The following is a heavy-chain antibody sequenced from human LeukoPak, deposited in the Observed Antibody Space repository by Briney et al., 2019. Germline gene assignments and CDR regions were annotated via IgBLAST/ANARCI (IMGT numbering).Heavy chain of an antibody. J-gene: IGHJ4*02. Sequence: PGGSLRLSCAASGFTFSSYWMSWVRQAPGKGLEWAANIKQDGSNKYYADSVKGRFTISRDNSKNTLYLQMNSLRAEDTAVYYCAKDGSNYDFWSGQNPFDYWGQGTLVTVSS. CDR3: AKDGSNYDFWSGQNPFDY. CDR2: IKQDGSNK. D-gene: IGHD3-3*01. CDR1: GFTFSSYW. V-gene: IGHV3-7*01.